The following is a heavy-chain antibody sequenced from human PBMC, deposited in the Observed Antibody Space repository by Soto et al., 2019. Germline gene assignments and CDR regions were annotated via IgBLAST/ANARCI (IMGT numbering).Heavy chain of an antibody. CDR3: ARGGDYGDYTMYYFDY. J-gene: IGHJ4*02. CDR2: INPNSGGT. Sequence: GASVKVSCKASGYTFTGYYMHWVRQAPGQGLEWMGWINPNSGGTNYAQKFQGWVTMTRDTSISTAYMELSRLRSDDTAAYYCARGGDYGDYTMYYFDYWGQGTLVTVSS. D-gene: IGHD4-17*01. V-gene: IGHV1-2*04. CDR1: GYTFTGYY.